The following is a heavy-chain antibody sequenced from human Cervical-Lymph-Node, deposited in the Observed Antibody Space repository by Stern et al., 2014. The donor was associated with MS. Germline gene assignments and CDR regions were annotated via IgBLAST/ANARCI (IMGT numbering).Heavy chain of an antibody. CDR3: ARSKVIVGAPFDY. V-gene: IGHV3-9*01. CDR2: ISWNSGSI. D-gene: IGHD1-26*01. J-gene: IGHJ4*02. Sequence: VQLEESGGGLVQPGRSLRLSCAASGFTFDDYAMHWVRQAPGKGLGWVSGISWNSGSIGYADSVKGRFTISRDNAKNSLYLQMNSLRAEDTALYYCARSKVIVGAPFDYWGQGTLVTVSS. CDR1: GFTFDDYA.